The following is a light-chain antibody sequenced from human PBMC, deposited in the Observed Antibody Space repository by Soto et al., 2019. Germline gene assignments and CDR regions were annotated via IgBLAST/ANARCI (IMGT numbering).Light chain of an antibody. J-gene: IGKJ2*01. CDR2: GAI. V-gene: IGKV3-15*01. CDR1: QSVNSN. Sequence: EKVMTQSPATLSVSPGERATLSCRASQSVNSNVAWYQQKPGQAPRLLISGAITRATGIPARFSGSGSGTEFTLTISSLQSEDLAIYYCQQYNKWPYTFGQGTKLEIK. CDR3: QQYNKWPYT.